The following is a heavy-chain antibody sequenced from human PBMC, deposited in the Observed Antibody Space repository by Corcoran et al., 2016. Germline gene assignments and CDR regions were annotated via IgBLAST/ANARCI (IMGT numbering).Heavy chain of an antibody. Sequence: QVQLQQWGAGLLKPSETLSLTCAVYGGSFSGYYWSWIRQPPGKGLGWIGEINHSGSTNYNPSLKSRVTISVDTSKNQFSLKLSSVTAADTAVYYCARGMAYYYYSGMDVWGQGTTVTVSS. CDR1: GGSFSGYY. CDR3: ARGMAYYYYSGMDV. J-gene: IGHJ6*02. V-gene: IGHV4-34*01. CDR2: INHSGST.